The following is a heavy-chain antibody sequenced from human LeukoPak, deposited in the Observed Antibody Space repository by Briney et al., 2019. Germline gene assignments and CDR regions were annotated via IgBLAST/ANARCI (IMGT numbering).Heavy chain of an antibody. Sequence: GGSLRLSCAASGFTFSDYWMSWVRQVPGKGLEWVANIKEDGSEKYYVDSVKGRFTISRDNAKNSLYLQMNSLRAEDTAVYYCARDLDLDYWGQGTLVTVSS. J-gene: IGHJ4*02. V-gene: IGHV3-7*01. CDR2: IKEDGSEK. D-gene: IGHD1-1*01. CDR3: ARDLDLDY. CDR1: GFTFSDYW.